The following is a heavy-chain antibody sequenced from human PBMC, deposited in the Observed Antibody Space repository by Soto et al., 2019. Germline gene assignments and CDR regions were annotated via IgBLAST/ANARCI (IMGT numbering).Heavy chain of an antibody. D-gene: IGHD3-22*01. J-gene: IGHJ3*02. V-gene: IGHV4-30-4*01. Sequence: QVQLQESGPGLVKPSQTLSLTCTVSGGSISSDDYYWSWIRQPPGKGLEWIGYIYYSGSNYYNPSPKSRLTISLDTSKNQFSLKLSSVTAADTAVYYCARDSTYYFDSSGSAVRAFDIWGQGTMVTVSS. CDR3: ARDSTYYFDSSGSAVRAFDI. CDR2: IYYSGSN. CDR1: GGSISSDDYY.